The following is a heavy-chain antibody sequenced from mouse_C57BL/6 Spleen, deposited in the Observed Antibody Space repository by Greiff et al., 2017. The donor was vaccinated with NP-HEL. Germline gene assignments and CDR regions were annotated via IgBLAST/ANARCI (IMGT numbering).Heavy chain of an antibody. V-gene: IGHV1-69*01. CDR2: IDPSDSYT. J-gene: IGHJ2*01. Sequence: QVQLQQPGAELVMPGASVKLSCKASGYTFTSYWMHWVKQRPGQGLEWIGEIDPSDSYTNYNQKFKGKSTLTVDKSSSTAYMQLSSLTSEDSAVYYCARLTPPLDYWGQGTTLTVSS. CDR1: GYTFTSYW. CDR3: ARLTPPLDY.